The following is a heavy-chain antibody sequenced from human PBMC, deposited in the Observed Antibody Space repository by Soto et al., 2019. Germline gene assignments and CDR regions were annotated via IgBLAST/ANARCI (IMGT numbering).Heavy chain of an antibody. D-gene: IGHD5-18*01. CDR2: ISSSGSTI. Sequence: GGSLRLSCAASGFTFSSYEMNWVRQAPGKGLEWVSYISSSGSTIYYADSVKGRFTISRDNAKNSLYLQMNSLRAEDTAVYYCARDGPGRYSYGYGWFDPWGQGTLVTVS. CDR3: ARDGPGRYSYGYGWFDP. CDR1: GFTFSSYE. J-gene: IGHJ5*02. V-gene: IGHV3-48*03.